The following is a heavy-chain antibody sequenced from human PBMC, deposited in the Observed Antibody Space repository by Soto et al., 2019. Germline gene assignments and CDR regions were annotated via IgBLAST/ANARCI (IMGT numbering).Heavy chain of an antibody. CDR3: TTDLGQMSLPIFSW. J-gene: IGHJ4*02. CDR2: IKSKTHGGTA. V-gene: IGHV3-15*01. Sequence: DVQVVESGGDLVKPGGSLRLSCAASGFTFTDAWMGWVRQAPGKGLEWVGRIKSKTHGGTADYAAPMKGRFTISRDDLKNTLYLQMSSLQSEDTAVYHCTTDLGQMSLPIFSWWGQGTLVTVSS. D-gene: IGHD1-26*01. CDR1: GFTFTDAW.